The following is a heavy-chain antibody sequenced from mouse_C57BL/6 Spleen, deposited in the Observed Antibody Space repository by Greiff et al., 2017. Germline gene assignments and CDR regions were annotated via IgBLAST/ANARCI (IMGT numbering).Heavy chain of an antibody. CDR3: AKEDRFYAMDY. CDR1: GFSLTSYG. Sequence: VKVVESGPGLVAPSPSLSITCTVSGFSLTSYGVSWVRQPPGKGLGWLGVIWGDGSTNYHSALISRLSISKDNSKSQVFLKLNSLQTDDTATYYCAKEDRFYAMDYWGQGTSVTVSS. J-gene: IGHJ4*01. V-gene: IGHV2-3*01. CDR2: IWGDGST.